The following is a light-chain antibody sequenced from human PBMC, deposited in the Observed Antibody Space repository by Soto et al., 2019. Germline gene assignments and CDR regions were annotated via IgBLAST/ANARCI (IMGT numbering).Light chain of an antibody. CDR2: AAS. J-gene: IGKJ1*01. V-gene: IGKV3-11*01. CDR1: QSVGTF. Sequence: EIVLTQSPATLSLSPGERATLCCRASQSVGTFFAWYQQKPGQAPRPLIYAASNRATGIPGRFSGSGFGTDFTLTISRLEPEDFAVYYCQHYDISSWTFGQGTKVDI. CDR3: QHYDISSWT.